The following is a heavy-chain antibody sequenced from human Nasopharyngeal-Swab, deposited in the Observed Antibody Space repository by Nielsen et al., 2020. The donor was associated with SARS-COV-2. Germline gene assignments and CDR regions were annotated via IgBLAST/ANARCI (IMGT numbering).Heavy chain of an antibody. V-gene: IGHV3-30-3*01. Sequence: VRQAPGKGLEWGAVVSYDGSSKYYADSVEGRFTISRDNSKNTLYLQMNSLRAEDTAVFYCARDMGRDGYNYPFDYWGQGTLVTVSS. CDR2: VSYDGSSK. D-gene: IGHD5-24*01. CDR3: ARDMGRDGYNYPFDY. J-gene: IGHJ4*02.